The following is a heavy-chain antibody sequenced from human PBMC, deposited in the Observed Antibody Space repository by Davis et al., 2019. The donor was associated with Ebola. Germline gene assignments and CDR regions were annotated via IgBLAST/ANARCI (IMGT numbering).Heavy chain of an antibody. CDR2: IWSDGCNQ. CDR3: ASVLRGSSYGSGYYYYYGMDV. V-gene: IGHV3-33*01. CDR1: EFTFTTSS. D-gene: IGHD3-10*01. Sequence: GESLKISCAASEFTFTTSSMPSVLQVPATGMGSAAGIWSDGCNQYYADSVKGRFTISRDNSKNTLYLQMNSLRAEDTAVYYCASVLRGSSYGSGYYYYYGMDVWGQGTTVTVSS. J-gene: IGHJ6*02.